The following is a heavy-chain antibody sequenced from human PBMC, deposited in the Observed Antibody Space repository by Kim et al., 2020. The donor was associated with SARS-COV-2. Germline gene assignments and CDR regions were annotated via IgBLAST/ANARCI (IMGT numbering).Heavy chain of an antibody. CDR2: IIPIFGTA. D-gene: IGHD2-15*01. CDR1: GGTFSSYA. J-gene: IGHJ1*01. Sequence: SVKVSCKASGGTFSSYAISWVRQAPGQGLEWMGGIIPIFGTANYAQKFQGRVTITADESTSTAYMELSSLRSEDTAVYYCARYVAAGCSGGSCYSRYFQHWGQGTLVTVSS. V-gene: IGHV1-69*13. CDR3: ARYVAAGCSGGSCYSRYFQH.